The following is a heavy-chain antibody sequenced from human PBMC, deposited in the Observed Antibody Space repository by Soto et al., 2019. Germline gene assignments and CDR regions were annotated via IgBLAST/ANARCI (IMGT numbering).Heavy chain of an antibody. V-gene: IGHV1-2*02. Sequence: GASVKVSCKASGYTFTGYYMHWVRQAPGQGLEWMGWINPNSGGTNYAQKFQGRVTMTRDTSISTAYMELSRLRSDDTAVYYCERGGSGSGGYYYGMDVWGQGTPVTVSS. CDR2: INPNSGGT. J-gene: IGHJ6*02. CDR1: GYTFTGYY. CDR3: ERGGSGSGGYYYGMDV. D-gene: IGHD3-10*01.